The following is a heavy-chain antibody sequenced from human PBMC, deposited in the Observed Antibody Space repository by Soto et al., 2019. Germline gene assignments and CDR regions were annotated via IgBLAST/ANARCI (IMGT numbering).Heavy chain of an antibody. Sequence: SETLSLTCAVYGGSFSGYYWTWIRQPPGTGLEWIGEINHSGSTNYNPSLKSRVTISVDTSKNQLSLRLSSVTAADTAVYYCARTWTTVTTEAYYYYYGMDVWGQGTTVTVSS. CDR1: GGSFSGYY. D-gene: IGHD4-17*01. CDR3: ARTWTTVTTEAYYYYYGMDV. CDR2: INHSGST. J-gene: IGHJ6*02. V-gene: IGHV4-34*01.